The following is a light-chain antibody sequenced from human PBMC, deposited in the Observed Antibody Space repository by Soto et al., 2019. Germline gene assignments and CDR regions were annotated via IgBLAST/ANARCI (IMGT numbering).Light chain of an antibody. Sequence: EIVMTQSPATLSVSPGERATLSCRASQSVSSNLAWYQQKPGQAPRLLIYDASTRATGIPARFSGSGSGTEFTLTIRSLQSEDFAVDYCQQYNNWPPYTFGQGTKLEIK. J-gene: IGKJ2*01. CDR2: DAS. CDR1: QSVSSN. V-gene: IGKV3-15*01. CDR3: QQYNNWPPYT.